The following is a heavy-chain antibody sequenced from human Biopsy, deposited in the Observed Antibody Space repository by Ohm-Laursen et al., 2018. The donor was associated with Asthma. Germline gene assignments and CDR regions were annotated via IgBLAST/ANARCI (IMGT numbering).Heavy chain of an antibody. CDR2: ITSSSSYI. Sequence: GSLRLSCTASGFTFSGYTMNWVRQAPGKGLEWVSSITSSSSYIFYADSVRGRFTISRDYSKNTLYLQMHSLRAEDTAVYYCTRGDSSNWSHYYFDYWGQGTLVTVSS. J-gene: IGHJ4*02. CDR3: TRGDSSNWSHYYFDY. D-gene: IGHD3-22*01. V-gene: IGHV3-21*04. CDR1: GFTFSGYT.